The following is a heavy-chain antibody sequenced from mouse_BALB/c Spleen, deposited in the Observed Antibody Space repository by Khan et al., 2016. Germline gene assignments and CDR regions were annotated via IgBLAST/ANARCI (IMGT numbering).Heavy chain of an antibody. J-gene: IGHJ3*01. V-gene: IGHV5-6-4*01. CDR1: GFIFSSYT. D-gene: IGHD2-3*01. CDR3: TNIYDGYYEFAY. CDR2: ISSGGSYI. Sequence: EVELVESGGGLVKPGGSLKLSCAASGFIFSSYTMSWVRQTPEKRLEWVATISSGGSYIYYPDSVKGRFTISRDNAKNTLYLQMSSLKSEDTAMXCCTNIYDGYYEFAYWGQGTLVTVSA.